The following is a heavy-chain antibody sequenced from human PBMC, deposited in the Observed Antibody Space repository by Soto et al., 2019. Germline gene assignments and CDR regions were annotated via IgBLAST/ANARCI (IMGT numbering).Heavy chain of an antibody. J-gene: IGHJ4*02. D-gene: IGHD6-19*01. V-gene: IGHV4-34*01. CDR3: AVRAFSSGWYSFFDY. Sequence: QVQLQQWGAGLLKPSETLSLTCAVYGGSFSGYYWSWIRQPPGKGLEWIGEINHSGSTNYNPSLKSRVTISVDTSKNQFSRKLSSVTAADTAVYYCAVRAFSSGWYSFFDYWGQGTLVTVSS. CDR1: GGSFSGYY. CDR2: INHSGST.